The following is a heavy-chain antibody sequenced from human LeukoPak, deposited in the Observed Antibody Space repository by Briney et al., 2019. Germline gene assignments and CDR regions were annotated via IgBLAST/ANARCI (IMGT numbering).Heavy chain of an antibody. CDR2: ISNSGATT. J-gene: IGHJ4*02. CDR1: GFTFSDYA. CDR3: AKNWGWGEY. D-gene: IGHD7-27*01. V-gene: IGHV3-23*01. Sequence: GGSLRLSCAASGFTFSDYAMTWVRQAPGKGLEWVSAISNSGATTFYADSVKGRFTISRDNSKNTLYLQMNSLRAEDTAVYYCAKNWGWGEYGGQGTLVTVFS.